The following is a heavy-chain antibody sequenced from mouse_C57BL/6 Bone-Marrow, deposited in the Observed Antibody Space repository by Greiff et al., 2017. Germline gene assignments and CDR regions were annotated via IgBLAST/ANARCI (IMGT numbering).Heavy chain of an antibody. J-gene: IGHJ4*01. V-gene: IGHV1-59*01. CDR2: IDPSDSYT. CDR3: ARDDGYYHYAMDY. CDR1: GYTFTSYW. Sequence: VQLQQPGAELVRPGTSVKLSCKASGYTFTSYWMHWVKQRPGQGLEWIGVIDPSDSYTNYNQKFKGKATLTVDTFSSTAYMQLSSLTSEDSAVYYCARDDGYYHYAMDYWGQGTSVTVSS. D-gene: IGHD2-3*01.